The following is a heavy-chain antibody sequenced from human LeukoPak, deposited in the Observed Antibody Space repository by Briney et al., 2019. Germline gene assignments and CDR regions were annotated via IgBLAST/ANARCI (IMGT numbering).Heavy chain of an antibody. D-gene: IGHD3-22*01. CDR3: AKDRGGSYYDSSGYYSFDY. CDR1: GFTFSSYA. J-gene: IGHJ4*02. CDR2: ISYDGSNK. Sequence: GGSLRLSCAASGFTFSSYAMHWVRQAPGKGLEWVAVISYDGSNKYYADSVKGRFTISRDNSKNTLYLQMNSLRAEDTAVYYCAKDRGGSYYDSSGYYSFDYWGQGTLVTVSS. V-gene: IGHV3-30-3*01.